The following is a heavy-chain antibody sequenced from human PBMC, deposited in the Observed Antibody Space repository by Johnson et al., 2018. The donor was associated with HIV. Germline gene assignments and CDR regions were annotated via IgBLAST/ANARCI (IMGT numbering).Heavy chain of an antibody. CDR1: GFTFSSYA. V-gene: IGHV3-30*04. Sequence: QVQLVESGGGVVQPGRSLRLSCAASGFTFSSYAMHWVRQAPGKGLEWVAVISYDGSNKYYADSVKGRFTISRDNSKNTLYLQMNSLRPEDTAVFYCARGPGYNDGWGAFDIWGQGTVVTVSS. J-gene: IGHJ3*02. CDR2: ISYDGSNK. D-gene: IGHD5-18*01. CDR3: ARGPGYNDGWGAFDI.